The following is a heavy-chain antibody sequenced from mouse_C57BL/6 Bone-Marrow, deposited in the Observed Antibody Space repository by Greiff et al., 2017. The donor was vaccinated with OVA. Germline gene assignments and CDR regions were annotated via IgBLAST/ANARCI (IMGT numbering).Heavy chain of an antibody. CDR1: GYTFTGYW. CDR3: ALKGQLRLRLAWFAY. D-gene: IGHD3-2*02. Sequence: QVQLQQSGAELMKPGASVKLSCKATGYTFTGYWIEWVKQRPGHGLEWIGEILPGSGSTNYNEKFKGKATFTADTSSNTAYMQLSSLTTEDSAIYYCALKGQLRLRLAWFAYWGQGTLVTVSA. J-gene: IGHJ3*01. V-gene: IGHV1-9*01. CDR2: ILPGSGST.